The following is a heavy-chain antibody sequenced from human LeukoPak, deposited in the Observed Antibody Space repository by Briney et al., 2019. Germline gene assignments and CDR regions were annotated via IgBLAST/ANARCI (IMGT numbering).Heavy chain of an antibody. J-gene: IGHJ4*02. V-gene: IGHV4-34*01. Sequence: SETLSLTCAVYGGSFGGYYWSWIRQPPGKGLEWIGEINHSGSTNYNPSLKSRVTISVDTSKNQFSLKLSSVTAADTAVYYCARGPSPPSRWGQGTLVTVSS. CDR1: GGSFGGYY. CDR3: ARGPSPPSR. CDR2: INHSGST.